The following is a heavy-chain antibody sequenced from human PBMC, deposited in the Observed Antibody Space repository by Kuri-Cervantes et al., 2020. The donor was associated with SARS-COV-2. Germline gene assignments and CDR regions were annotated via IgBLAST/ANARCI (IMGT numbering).Heavy chain of an antibody. CDR2: INPDGSYT. V-gene: IGHV3-74*01. J-gene: IGHJ4*02. CDR3: VRDGEHWNFDY. D-gene: IGHD1-1*01. CDR1: GFTVNSNY. Sequence: ETLSLTCAASGFTVNSNYMSWVRQAPGRGLVWVSRINPDGSYTNNADSVKGRFTLSRDNAKNMLFLQMNSLRAEDTAVYYCVRDGEHWNFDYWGQGTLVTVAS.